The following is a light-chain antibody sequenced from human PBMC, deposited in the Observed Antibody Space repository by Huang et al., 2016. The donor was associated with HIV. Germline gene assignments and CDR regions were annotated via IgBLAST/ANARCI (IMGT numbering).Light chain of an antibody. V-gene: IGKV1-27*01. CDR1: QDIRNY. Sequence: DIQMTQSPSSLSASVDRVTITCRASQDIRNYLAWYQQRPGKAPKLLIYAASTLQLGVSSRFSGSGSGTNFTLTISSLQPEDVATYYCQKYNIAPWTFGQGTKVEIK. J-gene: IGKJ1*01. CDR3: QKYNIAPWT. CDR2: AAS.